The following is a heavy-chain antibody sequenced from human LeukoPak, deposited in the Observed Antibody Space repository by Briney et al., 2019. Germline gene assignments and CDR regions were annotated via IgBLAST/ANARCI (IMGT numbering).Heavy chain of an antibody. CDR1: GGTFSNPG. V-gene: IGHV1-69*05. D-gene: IGHD3-22*01. Sequence: SVKVSCKASGGTFSNPGFNWVRQAPGQGLEWLGGIIPLFGTPRYAQKFQGRVSISTDESTSTAYMDLSSLRSEDTAVYYCAREINWVSDSSGYSPYYFDFWGQGTLVTVSS. CDR3: AREINWVSDSSGYSPYYFDF. J-gene: IGHJ4*02. CDR2: IIPLFGTP.